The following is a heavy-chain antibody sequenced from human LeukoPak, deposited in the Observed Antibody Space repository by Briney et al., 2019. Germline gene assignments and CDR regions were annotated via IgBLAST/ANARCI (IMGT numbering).Heavy chain of an antibody. CDR2: IWYDGSNK. Sequence: PGRSLRLSCAASGFTFSCYGMHWVRQAPGKGLEWVAVIWYDGSNKYYADSVKGRFTISRDNSKNTLYLQMNNLRAEDTAVYYCARGFLRYCSGGSCYGMDVWGQGTTVTVSS. V-gene: IGHV3-33*01. J-gene: IGHJ6*02. D-gene: IGHD2-15*01. CDR1: GFTFSCYG. CDR3: ARGFLRYCSGGSCYGMDV.